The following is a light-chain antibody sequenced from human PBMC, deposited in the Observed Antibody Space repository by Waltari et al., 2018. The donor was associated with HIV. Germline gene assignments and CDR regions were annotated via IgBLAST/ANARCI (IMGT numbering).Light chain of an antibody. Sequence: QSVLTQPPSASGTPGQRVTISCSGSSSNIGINSVHWYQQLPGAAPTLLIYTNNQRPSGVPGRFSGSKSGTSASLAISGLQSEDEADYYCAAWDDSLNCFVFGAGTKVTVL. V-gene: IGLV1-44*01. CDR3: AAWDDSLNCFV. J-gene: IGLJ1*01. CDR1: SSNIGINS. CDR2: TNN.